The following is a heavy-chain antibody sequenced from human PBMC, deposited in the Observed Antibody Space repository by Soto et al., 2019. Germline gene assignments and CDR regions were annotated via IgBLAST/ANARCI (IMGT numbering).Heavy chain of an antibody. Sequence: QVQLQQWGAGLLKPSETLSLTCAVYGGSFSGYQWTWIRQTPGKRLEWIGEINDSGNINYNPSLECRVTILVVTPKKQISRKLSSVTAADTAVYYCARGLIIWFGELSRRGGYYYYMDVWGKGTTVTVSS. D-gene: IGHD3-10*01. CDR2: INDSGNI. CDR3: ARGLIIWFGELSRRGGYYYYMDV. V-gene: IGHV4-34*01. CDR1: GGSFSGYQ. J-gene: IGHJ6*03.